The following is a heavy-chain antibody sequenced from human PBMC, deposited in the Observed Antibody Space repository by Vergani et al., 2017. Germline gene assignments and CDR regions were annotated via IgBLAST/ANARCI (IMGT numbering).Heavy chain of an antibody. CDR2: ISSSSSYI. D-gene: IGHD6-19*01. J-gene: IGHJ4*02. V-gene: IGHV3-21*01. CDR1: GFTFSRNW. Sequence: EVQLVESGGGLVQPGGSLRLSCAASGFTFSRNWMHWVRQAPGKGLEWVSSISSSSSYIYYADSVKGRFTISRDNAKNYLYLQMNSLRAEDTAVYYCAVGDSSGWTNYWGQGTLVTVSS. CDR3: AVGDSSGWTNY.